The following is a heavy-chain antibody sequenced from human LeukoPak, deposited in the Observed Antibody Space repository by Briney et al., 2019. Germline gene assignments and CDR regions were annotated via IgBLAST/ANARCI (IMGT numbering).Heavy chain of an antibody. CDR3: ARGDGYSYGPSIDY. D-gene: IGHD5-18*01. CDR1: GGSISSGSYY. CDR2: IYTSGST. V-gene: IGHV4-61*02. Sequence: SETLSLTCTVSGGSISSGSYYWSWIRQPAGKGLEWIGRIYTSGSTNYNPSLKSRVTISVDTSKNQFSLKLSSVTAADTAVYYCARGDGYSYGPSIDYWGQGTLVTVSS. J-gene: IGHJ4*02.